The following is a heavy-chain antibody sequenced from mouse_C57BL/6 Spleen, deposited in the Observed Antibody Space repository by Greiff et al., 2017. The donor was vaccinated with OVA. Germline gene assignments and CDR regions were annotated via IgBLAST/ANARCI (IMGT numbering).Heavy chain of an antibody. Sequence: VQLQQSGPELVKPGASVKMSCKASGYTFTDYYMHWVKQKPGKGLEWIGEIYPGSGNTYYNEKFKGKATLTADTSSSTAYMQLSSLTSEDSAVDPYGSSSRGWYFDYWGQGTTLTVSS. V-gene: IGHV1-83*01. CDR3: SSSRGWYFDY. D-gene: IGHD1-1*01. J-gene: IGHJ2*01. CDR2: YPGSGNTY. CDR1: YTFTDYYM.